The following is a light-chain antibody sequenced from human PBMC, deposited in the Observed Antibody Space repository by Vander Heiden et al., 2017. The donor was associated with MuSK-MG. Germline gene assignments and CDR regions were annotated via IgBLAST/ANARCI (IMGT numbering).Light chain of an antibody. Sequence: SSELTQPPSVSVSPGQTASITCSGDKVGDKYACWYQQKPGQSPVLVIYQDSKRPSGIPGRFSGSNSGTTATLTISGTQAMDEDYYYCQAWDSSTGVFGGGTKLTVL. V-gene: IGLV3-1*01. CDR3: QAWDSSTGV. CDR1: KVGDKY. CDR2: QDS. J-gene: IGLJ2*01.